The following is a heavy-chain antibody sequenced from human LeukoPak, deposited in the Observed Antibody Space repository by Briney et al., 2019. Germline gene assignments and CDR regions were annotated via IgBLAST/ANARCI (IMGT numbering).Heavy chain of an antibody. Sequence: GRCLRLSCVASGFTFVTFAINWVRQAPGKGLEWVSGIRGSGGSTDYADSVKGRFTISRDNSRNTVYLQMNSLSAEDTALYYCAKECCGSGSYPFDYWGQGTLVTVPS. CDR1: GFTFVTFA. D-gene: IGHD3-10*01. CDR3: AKECCGSGSYPFDY. V-gene: IGHV3-23*01. CDR2: IRGSGGST. J-gene: IGHJ4*02.